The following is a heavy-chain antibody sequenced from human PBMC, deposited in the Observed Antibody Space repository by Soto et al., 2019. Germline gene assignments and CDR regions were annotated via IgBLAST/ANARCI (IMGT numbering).Heavy chain of an antibody. CDR2: IYNSGST. CDR1: GGSIGSGGYS. Sequence: SETLSLTCAVSGGSIGSGGYSWSWILHPPGKGLEWIGYIYNSGSTNYNPSLKSRGTISADTSKNQFSLRLSPVTAADPAVCYCPRLFRELFKAVECWGQVALVTLSS. V-gene: IGHV4-30-2*01. J-gene: IGHJ4*02. CDR3: PRLFRELFKAVEC. D-gene: IGHD2-21*01.